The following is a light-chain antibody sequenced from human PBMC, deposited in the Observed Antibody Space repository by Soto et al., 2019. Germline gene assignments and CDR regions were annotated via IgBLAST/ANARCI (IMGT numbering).Light chain of an antibody. J-gene: IGKJ5*01. Sequence: EIVLTQSPGTLSLSPAERATLSCRASQSVSSSYLAWYQQKPGQAPRLLIYGASSRATGIPDRFSGSGSWTDFTLPIRRLEPEDFAVYYCQQYGSSPLTFGQGTRLEIK. CDR3: QQYGSSPLT. CDR1: QSVSSSY. V-gene: IGKV3-20*01. CDR2: GAS.